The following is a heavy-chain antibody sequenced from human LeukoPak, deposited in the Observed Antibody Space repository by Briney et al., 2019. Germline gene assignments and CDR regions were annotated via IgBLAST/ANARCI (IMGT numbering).Heavy chain of an antibody. D-gene: IGHD6-19*01. CDR1: GFTFSNYA. CDR2: ISGGGGGT. J-gene: IGHJ4*02. V-gene: IGHV3-23*01. CDR3: AKRDNSGWYAIDY. Sequence: GGSLRLSCAASGFTFSNYAMAWVRQAPGKGLEWVSSISGGGGGTYYADSVKGRFTISRDNSKNTLYLQMNSLRAEDTAVYYCAKRDNSGWYAIDYWGQGTLVTVSS.